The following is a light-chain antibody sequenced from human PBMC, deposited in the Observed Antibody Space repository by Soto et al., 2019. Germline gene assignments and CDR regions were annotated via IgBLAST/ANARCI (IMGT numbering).Light chain of an antibody. CDR3: QQYGSSPYT. V-gene: IGKV3-20*01. Sequence: IVLTQSPGTLSLSPGERATLSCRASQSVTSDYLAWYQQKPGQPARLLIYGASNRATAIADRFSGSGSATDFTVTISRVDPEDFAVYYCQQYGSSPYTFGQGTRLDI. J-gene: IGKJ2*01. CDR1: QSVTSDY. CDR2: GAS.